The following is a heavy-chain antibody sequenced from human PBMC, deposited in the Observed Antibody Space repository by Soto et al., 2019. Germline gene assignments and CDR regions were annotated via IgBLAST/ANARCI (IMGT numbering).Heavy chain of an antibody. CDR2: INHSGST. V-gene: IGHV4-34*01. D-gene: IGHD4-4*01. CDR3: ARLQGGFTVTTTTYYYSYMDV. CDR1: GGSFSGYY. J-gene: IGHJ6*03. Sequence: QVQLQQWGAGLLKPSETLSLTCAVYGGSFSGYYWSWIRQPPGKGLEWIGEINHSGSTNYNPSLKSRVTISVDTSKNQFSLKLSSVTAADTAVYYCARLQGGFTVTTTTYYYSYMDVWGKGTTVTVSS.